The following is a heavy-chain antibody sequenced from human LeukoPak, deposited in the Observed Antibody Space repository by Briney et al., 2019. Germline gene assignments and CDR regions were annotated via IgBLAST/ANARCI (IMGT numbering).Heavy chain of an antibody. CDR3: ARVRTIFGVAPDY. CDR2: IYYSGST. D-gene: IGHD3-3*01. J-gene: IGHJ4*02. V-gene: IGHV4-59*01. CDR1: GGSISSYY. Sequence: SETLSLTCTVSGGSISSYYWSWIRQPPGKGLEWIGYIYYSGSTNYNPSLKSRVTISVDTSKNQFSLKLSSVTAADTAVYYCARVRTIFGVAPDYWGQGTLVTVSS.